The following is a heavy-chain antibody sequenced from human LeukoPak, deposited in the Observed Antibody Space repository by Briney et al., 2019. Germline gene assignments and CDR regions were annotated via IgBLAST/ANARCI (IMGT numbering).Heavy chain of an antibody. Sequence: SETLSLTCTVSGGSISSGSYYWSWIRQPAGKGLEWIGRIYTSGSTNYNPSLKSRVTISVDASKNQFSLKLSSVTAAVTAVYYCASRGIAAAGGVDYWGQGTLVTVSS. D-gene: IGHD6-13*01. J-gene: IGHJ4*02. CDR1: GGSISSGSYY. CDR3: ASRGIAAAGGVDY. CDR2: IYTSGST. V-gene: IGHV4-61*02.